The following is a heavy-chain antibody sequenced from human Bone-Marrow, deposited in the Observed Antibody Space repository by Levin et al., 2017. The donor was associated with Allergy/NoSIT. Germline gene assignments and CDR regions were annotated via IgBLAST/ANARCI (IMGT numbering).Heavy chain of an antibody. D-gene: IGHD7-27*01. V-gene: IGHV4-30-4*01. CDR3: GSNSKWGLRLIEY. CDR2: IFYSGRA. CDR1: GGSVRSGDYH. Sequence: SETLSLTCTVSGGSVRSGDYHWRWIRQSPGKGLEWLGYIFYSGRAHYNSSLNNRLNISLDKAKNEISLKLTSVTAADTAVYYCGSNSKWGLRLIEYWGPGTLVTVS. J-gene: IGHJ4*02.